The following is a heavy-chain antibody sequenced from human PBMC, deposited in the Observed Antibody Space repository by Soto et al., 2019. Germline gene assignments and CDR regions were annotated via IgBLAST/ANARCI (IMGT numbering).Heavy chain of an antibody. CDR1: GGSISSSNW. J-gene: IGHJ6*02. V-gene: IGHV4-4*02. D-gene: IGHD6-25*01. Sequence: QVQLQESGPGLVKPSGTLSLTCAVSGGSISSSNWWSWVRQPPGKGLEWIAEIYHSGSTNYNPSLKSRVTISVDKSKNQCSLKLSSVTAADTAVYYCASGIAARRPYYYYGMDVWGQGTTVTVSS. CDR3: ASGIAARRPYYYYGMDV. CDR2: IYHSGST.